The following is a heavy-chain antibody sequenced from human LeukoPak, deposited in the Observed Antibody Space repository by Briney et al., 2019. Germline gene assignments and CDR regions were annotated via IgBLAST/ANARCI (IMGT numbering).Heavy chain of an antibody. CDR2: INHSGST. V-gene: IGHV4-34*01. CDR3: ARAAKQDYYGSGTAYYFDY. CDR1: GGSISSYY. Sequence: SSETLSLTCTVSGGSISSYYWSWIRQPPGKGLEWIGEINHSGSTNYNPSLKSRVTISVDTSKNQFSLKLSSVTAADTAVYYCARAAKQDYYGSGTAYYFDYWGQGTLVTVSS. D-gene: IGHD3-10*01. J-gene: IGHJ4*02.